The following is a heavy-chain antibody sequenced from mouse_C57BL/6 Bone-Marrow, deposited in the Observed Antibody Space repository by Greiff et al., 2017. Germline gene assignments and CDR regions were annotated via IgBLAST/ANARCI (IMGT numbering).Heavy chain of an antibody. CDR3: TRDPYYYGSSCDAWFAY. CDR2: ISSGGDYI. D-gene: IGHD1-1*01. Sequence: EVHLVESGEGLVKPGGSLKLSCAASGFTFSSYAMSWVRQTPEKRLEWVAYISSGGDYIYYADTVKGRFTISRDNARNTLYLQMSSLNSEDTAMYYCTRDPYYYGSSCDAWFAYWGQGTLVTVSA. CDR1: GFTFSSYA. V-gene: IGHV5-9-1*02. J-gene: IGHJ3*01.